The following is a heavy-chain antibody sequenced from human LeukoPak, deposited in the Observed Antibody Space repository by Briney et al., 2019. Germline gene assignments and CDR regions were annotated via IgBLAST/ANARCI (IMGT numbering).Heavy chain of an antibody. D-gene: IGHD5-18*01. CDR2: IYYSGST. J-gene: IGHJ6*02. V-gene: IGHV4-30-4*01. CDR1: GGSISSGDYY. Sequence: SQTLSLTCTVSGGSISSGDYYWSWIRQPPGKGLEWIGYIYYSGSTYYNPSLKSRVTISVDTSKNQFSLKLSSVTAADTAVYYCVRGGPGYSYGPNYYYGMDVWGQGTTVTVSS. CDR3: VRGGPGYSYGPNYYYGMDV.